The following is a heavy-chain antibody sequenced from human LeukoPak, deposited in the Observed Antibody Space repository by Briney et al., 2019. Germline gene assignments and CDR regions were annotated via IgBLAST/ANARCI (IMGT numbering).Heavy chain of an antibody. D-gene: IGHD3-3*01. CDR2: IYYSGST. Sequence: SETLSLTCTVSGGSISSSSYSWGWIRQPPGKGLEWIGSIYYSGSTYYNPSLKSRVTISVDTSKNQFSLKLSSVTAADTAVYYCARGPYLTIFGVVMAYYYMDVWGKGTTVTVSS. CDR3: ARGPYLTIFGVVMAYYYMDV. J-gene: IGHJ6*03. V-gene: IGHV4-39*07. CDR1: GGSISSSSYS.